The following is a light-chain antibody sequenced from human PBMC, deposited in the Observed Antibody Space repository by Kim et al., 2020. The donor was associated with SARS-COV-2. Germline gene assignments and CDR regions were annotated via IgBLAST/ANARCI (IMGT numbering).Light chain of an antibody. J-gene: IGKJ4*01. CDR2: DAS. V-gene: IGKV1-9*01. CDR3: QQLNYNPLT. CDR1: QDISSS. Sequence: SASVGDRVTITCRASQDISSSFAWYQQKPGKAPNLLIYDASTLQSGVPSRFSGSRSGTEFALTISSLQPEDFATYYCQQLNYNPLTFGGGTKLEI.